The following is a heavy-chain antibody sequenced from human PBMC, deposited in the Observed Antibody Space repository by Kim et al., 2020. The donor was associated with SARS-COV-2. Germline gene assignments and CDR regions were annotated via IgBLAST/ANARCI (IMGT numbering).Heavy chain of an antibody. V-gene: IGHV4-31*03. CDR3: ANTARGYFDY. CDR2: IYYSGST. D-gene: IGHD5-18*01. J-gene: IGHJ4*02. CDR1: GGSISSGGYY. Sequence: SETLSLTCTVSGGSISSGGYYWSWIRQHPGKGLEWIGYIYYSGSTYYNPSLKSRVTISVDTSKNQFSLKLSSVTAADTAVYYCANTARGYFDYWGQGTLVTVSS.